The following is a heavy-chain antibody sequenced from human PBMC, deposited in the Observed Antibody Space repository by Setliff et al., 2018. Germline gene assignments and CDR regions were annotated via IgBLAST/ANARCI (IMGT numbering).Heavy chain of an antibody. J-gene: IGHJ4*02. V-gene: IGHV3-15*01. Sequence: GGSLRLSCTASGLTFADAWMNWVRQAPGKGLEWVDRVRSNSVGGTTEYGAPVKGRFTISRDDSKDTVYLQMNGLKTEDTGVYYCTGRTYGHQIGDYWGQGTLVTVSS. D-gene: IGHD3-10*01. CDR2: VRSNSVGGTT. CDR3: TGRTYGHQIGDY. CDR1: GLTFADAW.